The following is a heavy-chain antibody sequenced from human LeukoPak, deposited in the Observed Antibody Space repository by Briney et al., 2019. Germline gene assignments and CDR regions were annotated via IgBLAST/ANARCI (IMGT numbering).Heavy chain of an antibody. V-gene: IGHV3-30*04. CDR3: AKGGYSSGWYKNYYYMDV. CDR1: GFTFSNYA. J-gene: IGHJ6*03. D-gene: IGHD6-19*01. CDR2: ISYDGSNK. Sequence: GGSLRLSCAASGFTFSNYAMHWVRQAPGKGLEWVALISYDGSNKYYADSVKGRFTISRDNSKNTLYLQMNSLRAEDTAVYYCAKGGYSSGWYKNYYYMDVWGKGTTVTISS.